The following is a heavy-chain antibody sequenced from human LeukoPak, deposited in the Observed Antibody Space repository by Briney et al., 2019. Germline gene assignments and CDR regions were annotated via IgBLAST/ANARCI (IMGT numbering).Heavy chain of an antibody. V-gene: IGHV3-21*01. Sequence: PGGSLRLSCSASGFTFSSYAMHWVRQAPGKGLEWVSSISSSSSYIYYADSVKGRFTVSRDDSKNTVYLQMNSLRAADTAVYYCARDFRSGCVDYWGQGALVTVSS. CDR2: ISSSSSYI. D-gene: IGHD6-19*01. J-gene: IGHJ4*02. CDR1: GFTFSSYA. CDR3: ARDFRSGCVDY.